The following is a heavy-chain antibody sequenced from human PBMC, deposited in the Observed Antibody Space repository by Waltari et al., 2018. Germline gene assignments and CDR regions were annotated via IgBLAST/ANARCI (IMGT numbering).Heavy chain of an antibody. CDR2: IYTSGRT. Sequence: QVQLQESGPGLVKPSQTLSLTCTVSGGSISSGSYYWSWIRQPAGKGLEWIGRIYTSGRTKYNPSLKSRVTISVDTSKNQFSLKLSSVTAADTAVYYCARLVYCSGGSCFRHYYYYYMDVWGKGTTVTVSS. CDR3: ARLVYCSGGSCFRHYYYYYMDV. V-gene: IGHV4-61*02. J-gene: IGHJ6*03. D-gene: IGHD2-15*01. CDR1: GGSISSGSYY.